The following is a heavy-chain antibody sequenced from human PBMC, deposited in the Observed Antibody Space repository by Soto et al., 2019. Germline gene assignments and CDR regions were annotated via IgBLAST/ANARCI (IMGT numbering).Heavy chain of an antibody. Sequence: GGSLRLSCAASGFTVSSKYMTWVRQAPGKGLEWVSLIQSGGTTYYADSVKGRFTISRDTSENTLHLQMDSLRVEDTAVYYCARDDVLCDGGRCYAIPLDVCGKGTTVTVSS. CDR3: ARDDVLCDGGRCYAIPLDV. V-gene: IGHV3-66*01. CDR2: IQSGGTT. D-gene: IGHD2-15*01. J-gene: IGHJ6*04. CDR1: GFTVSSKY.